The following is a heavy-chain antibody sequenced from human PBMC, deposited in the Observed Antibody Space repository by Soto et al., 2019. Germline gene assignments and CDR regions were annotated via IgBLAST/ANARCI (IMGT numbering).Heavy chain of an antibody. CDR1: GGSFSGYY. CDR3: AREYGDYGVIDY. D-gene: IGHD4-17*01. J-gene: IGHJ4*02. V-gene: IGHV4-34*01. Sequence: QVQLQQWGAGLLKPSETLSLTCAVYGGSFSGYYWGWFRKPPGKGLEWIGEINHSGSTNYNPSLKSRVTISVDTSKNQFSLKLSSVTAADTAVYYCAREYGDYGVIDYWGQGTLVTVSS. CDR2: INHSGST.